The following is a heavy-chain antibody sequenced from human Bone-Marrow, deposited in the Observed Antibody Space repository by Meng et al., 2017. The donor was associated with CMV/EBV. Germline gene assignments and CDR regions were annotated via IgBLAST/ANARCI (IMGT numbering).Heavy chain of an antibody. J-gene: IGHJ6*02. Sequence: GESLKISCAASGFTFSTYCMSWVRQAPGKGLEWVSFISSSSNYIYYADSVKGRFTISRDNAKNSLYLQMNSLRAGDTAVYYCARCREWLRPHPYAMDVWGQGTTVTGSS. D-gene: IGHD5-12*01. V-gene: IGHV3-21*01. CDR3: ARCREWLRPHPYAMDV. CDR1: GFTFSTYC. CDR2: ISSSSNYI.